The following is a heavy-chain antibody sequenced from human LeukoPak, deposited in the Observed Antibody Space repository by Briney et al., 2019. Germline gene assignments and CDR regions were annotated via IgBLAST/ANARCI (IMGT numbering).Heavy chain of an antibody. D-gene: IGHD2-21*01. CDR2: MKDGGST. Sequence: PSETLSLTCAVYGGSFSGLYWSWIRQPPGKGLEWIGEMKDGGSTNYHPSLKSRVTLSLDTSKNQFSLKLTSVTAADTAVYYCATSLYCGTGCLWGQGTMVTVSS. J-gene: IGHJ3*01. CDR1: GGSFSGLY. V-gene: IGHV4-34*01. CDR3: ATSLYCGTGCL.